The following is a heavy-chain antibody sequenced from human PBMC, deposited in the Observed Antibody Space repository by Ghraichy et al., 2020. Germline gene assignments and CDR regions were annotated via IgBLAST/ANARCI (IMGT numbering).Heavy chain of an antibody. D-gene: IGHD4-17*01. V-gene: IGHV4-34*01. Sequence: SETLSLTCAVYGGSFIDYYWSWIRQPPGKGLEWIGEIDHSGSTNYNPSLKSRVTISVDTSKKQFSLKLSSVTAADTAVYYCARGVGTFLRYYMDVWGKGTTVTVSS. CDR1: GGSFIDYY. J-gene: IGHJ6*03. CDR2: IDHSGST. CDR3: ARGVGTFLRYYMDV.